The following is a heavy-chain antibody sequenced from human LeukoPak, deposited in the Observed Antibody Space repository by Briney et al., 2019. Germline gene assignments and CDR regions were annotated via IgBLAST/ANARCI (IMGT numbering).Heavy chain of an antibody. CDR1: GFNFHRYT. CDR3: AKELDTMFFDY. J-gene: IGHJ4*02. V-gene: IGHV3-43*01. CDR2: AGWAGGTT. Sequence: PGGSLRLSCATSGFNFHRYTIHWVRQAPGKGLEWVSLAGWAGGTTYYSDSVRGRFTISRDSGSNSVYLQMNSLTTDDAAFYFCAKELDTMFFDYWGQGALVTVSS. D-gene: IGHD3-10*02.